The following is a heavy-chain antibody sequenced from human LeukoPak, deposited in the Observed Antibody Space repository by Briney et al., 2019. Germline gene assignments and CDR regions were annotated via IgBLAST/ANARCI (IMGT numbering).Heavy chain of an antibody. CDR3: ARDGDGYSVLPDY. V-gene: IGHV3-23*01. CDR1: GFPFSDFA. Sequence: GGSLRLSCAGSGFPFSDFAVHWVRQAPGKGLEWVSAISGTGGSPYYADSVKGRFTISRDNSKNTLYLQMNSLRDEDTAVYYCARDGDGYSVLPDYWGQGTLVTVSS. CDR2: ISGTGGSP. D-gene: IGHD5-24*01. J-gene: IGHJ4*02.